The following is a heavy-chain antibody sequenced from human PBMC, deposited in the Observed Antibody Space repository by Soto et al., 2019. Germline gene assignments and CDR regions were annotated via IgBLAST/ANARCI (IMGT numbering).Heavy chain of an antibody. D-gene: IGHD6-13*01. CDR3: ARDLSRRNPYYYYYYGMDV. CDR1: GGSISSGGYY. CDR2: IYYSGST. J-gene: IGHJ6*02. V-gene: IGHV4-31*03. Sequence: QVQLQESGPGLVKPSQTLSLTCTVSGGSISSGGYYWSWIRQHPGKGLEWIGYIYYSGSTYYNPHLKSRVTISVDPSKNQFSLKLSSVTAADTAVYYCARDLSRRNPYYYYYYGMDVWGQGTTVTVSS.